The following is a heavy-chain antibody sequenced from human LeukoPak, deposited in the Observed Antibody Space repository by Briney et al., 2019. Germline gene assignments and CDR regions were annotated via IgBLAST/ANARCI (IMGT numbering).Heavy chain of an antibody. CDR1: GFTFSSYA. CDR2: ISYDGSNK. CDR3: ARSVTRPVDY. Sequence: GGSLRLSGAASGFTFSSYAMHWDRQAPGKGLEWVAVISYDGSNKYYADSVKGRSTISRDNSKNTLYLQMNSLRAEDTAVYYCARSVTRPVDYWGQGTLVTVSS. V-gene: IGHV3-30-3*01. D-gene: IGHD6-6*01. J-gene: IGHJ4*02.